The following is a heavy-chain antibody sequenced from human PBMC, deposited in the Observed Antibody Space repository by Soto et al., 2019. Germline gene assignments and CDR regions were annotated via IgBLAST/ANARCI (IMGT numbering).Heavy chain of an antibody. J-gene: IGHJ4*02. Sequence: SETLSLTCTVSGGSISSSSYYWGWIRQPPGKGLEWIGSVYYSGSTYYNPSLKSRVTISVDTSKNQFSLKLSSVTAADTAVYYCARVAAAGNREGYFDYWGQGTLVTVSS. D-gene: IGHD6-13*01. CDR2: VYYSGST. CDR1: GGSISSSSYY. V-gene: IGHV4-39*01. CDR3: ARVAAAGNREGYFDY.